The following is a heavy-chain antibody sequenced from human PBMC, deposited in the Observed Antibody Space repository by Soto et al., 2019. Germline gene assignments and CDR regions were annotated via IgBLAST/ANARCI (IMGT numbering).Heavy chain of an antibody. D-gene: IGHD3-3*01. Sequence: GGSLRLSCAASGFTFSSNAMSWVRQVPGKGLEWVSTISGSDGKTFYADSVKGRFSISRDTSQSTLYLQMNSLRADDTAMYYCARWSYLDYWGQGTRVTVSS. J-gene: IGHJ4*02. CDR2: ISGSDGKT. CDR3: ARWSYLDY. CDR1: GFTFSSNA. V-gene: IGHV3-23*01.